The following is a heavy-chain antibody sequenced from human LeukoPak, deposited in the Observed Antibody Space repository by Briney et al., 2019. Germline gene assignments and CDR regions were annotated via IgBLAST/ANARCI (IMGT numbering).Heavy chain of an antibody. CDR2: IYTSGSI. CDR3: ARTRYYYNSRSYGAPYYFDY. J-gene: IGHJ4*02. D-gene: IGHD3-10*01. CDR1: GGSIGSGNYY. V-gene: IGHV4-61*02. Sequence: PSETLSLTCTVSGGSIGSGNYYWHWIRQPAGKGLEWIGRIYTSGSINYNPSLESRVTISVDTSKNQFSLKLSSVTAADTAVYYCARTRYYYNSRSYGAPYYFDYWGQGTLVTVSS.